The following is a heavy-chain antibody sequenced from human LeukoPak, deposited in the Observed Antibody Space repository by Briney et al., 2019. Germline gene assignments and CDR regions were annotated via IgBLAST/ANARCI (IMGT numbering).Heavy chain of an antibody. CDR1: GFAFSTNY. CDR3: ARDQRSESYYPWGWFDP. Sequence: TGGSLRLSCAASGFAFSTNYLSWVRQAPGKGLEWVSVIYSDGSTDYTDSVKGRFTISRDKSKNTLYLQMNSLRPEDTAVYYCARDQRSESYYPWGWFDPWGQGTLVTVSS. J-gene: IGHJ5*02. D-gene: IGHD1-26*01. V-gene: IGHV3-66*02. CDR2: IYSDGST.